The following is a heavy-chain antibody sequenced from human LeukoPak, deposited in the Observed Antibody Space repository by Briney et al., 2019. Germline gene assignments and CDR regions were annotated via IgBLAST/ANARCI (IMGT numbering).Heavy chain of an antibody. V-gene: IGHV3-33*01. CDR1: GFTFSSYG. CDR2: IWYDGSNK. Sequence: PGRSLRLSCAASGFTFSSYGMHWVRQAPGKGLEWVAVIWYDGSNKYYADSAKGRFTISRDNSKNTLYLQMNSLRAEDTAVYYCARGRSSGYYYDYWGQGTLVTVSS. D-gene: IGHD3-22*01. J-gene: IGHJ4*02. CDR3: ARGRSSGYYYDY.